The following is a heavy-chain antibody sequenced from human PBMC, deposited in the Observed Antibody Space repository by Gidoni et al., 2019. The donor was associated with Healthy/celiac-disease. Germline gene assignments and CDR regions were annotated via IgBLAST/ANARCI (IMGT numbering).Heavy chain of an antibody. CDR2: IIPIFGTA. V-gene: IGHV1-69*01. J-gene: IGHJ6*02. Sequence: APGQGLEWMGGIIPIFGTANYAQKFQGRVTITADESTSTAYMELSSLRSEDTAVYYCAGGWGDGYKGNYYYGMDVWGQGTTVTVSS. CDR3: AGGWGDGYKGNYYYGMDV. D-gene: IGHD5-12*01.